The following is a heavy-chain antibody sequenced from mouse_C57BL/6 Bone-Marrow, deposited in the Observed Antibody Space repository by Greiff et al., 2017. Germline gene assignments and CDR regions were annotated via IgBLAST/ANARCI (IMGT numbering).Heavy chain of an antibody. CDR2: INYDGSST. Sequence: EVMLVESEGGLVQPGSSMKLSCTASGFTFSDYYMAWVRQVPEKGLEWVANINYDGSSTYYLDSLKSRFIISRDNAKNILYLQMSSLKSEDTATYYCAREGIYDGYYGFAYWGQGTLVTVSA. J-gene: IGHJ3*01. CDR3: AREGIYDGYYGFAY. D-gene: IGHD2-3*01. CDR1: GFTFSDYY. V-gene: IGHV5-16*01.